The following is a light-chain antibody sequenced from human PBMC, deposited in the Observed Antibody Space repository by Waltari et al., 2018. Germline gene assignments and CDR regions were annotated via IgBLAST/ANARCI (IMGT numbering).Light chain of an antibody. V-gene: IGKV3-20*01. J-gene: IGKJ1*01. CDR1: QRVGSSY. CDR3: QQYGNSLWT. Sequence: EIVLTQSPGTLSLSPGGRATLSCRASQRVGSSYLAWYQQKPGQAPRLLIYGASSRATGIPDRFSGSGSGTDFTLTISRLEPEDFAVYYCQQYGNSLWTFGQGTKVEIK. CDR2: GAS.